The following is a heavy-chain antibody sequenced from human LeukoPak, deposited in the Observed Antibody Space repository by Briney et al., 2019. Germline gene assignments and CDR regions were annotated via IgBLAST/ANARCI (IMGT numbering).Heavy chain of an antibody. D-gene: IGHD5-12*01. J-gene: IGHJ4*02. CDR1: GFTFSSYG. Sequence: PGGSLRLSCAASGFTFSSYGMRWVRQAPGKGLEWVAFIRYDGSNKYYADSVKGRFTISRDNSKNTLYLQMNSLRAEDTAVYYCAKDLGYSGYEVDYFDYWGQGTLVTVSS. V-gene: IGHV3-30*02. CDR2: IRYDGSNK. CDR3: AKDLGYSGYEVDYFDY.